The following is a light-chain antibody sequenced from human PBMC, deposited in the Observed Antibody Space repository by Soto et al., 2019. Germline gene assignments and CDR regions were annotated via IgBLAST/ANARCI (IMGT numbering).Light chain of an antibody. Sequence: QSVLTQPASVSGSPGQSITISCTGTSSDVGGSNYVSWYQQYPGKAPKLMIYEVSNRPSGVSNRFSGSKSGNTASLTISGLQAEDEADYYCSSYTSGTTVFGGGTQRPS. CDR2: EVS. CDR1: SSDVGGSNY. J-gene: IGLJ3*02. V-gene: IGLV2-14*01. CDR3: SSYTSGTTV.